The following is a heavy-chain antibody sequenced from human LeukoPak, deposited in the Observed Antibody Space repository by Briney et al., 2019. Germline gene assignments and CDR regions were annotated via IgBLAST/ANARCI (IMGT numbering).Heavy chain of an antibody. J-gene: IGHJ3*02. D-gene: IGHD4-11*01. CDR1: TFNFSDYY. CDR2: ISSSGSTI. V-gene: IGHV3-11*01. CDR3: VKEIKVREYSTSGALEI. Sequence: KTGGSLRLSCAASTFNFSDYYMSWIRQAPGKGLEWVSYISSSGSTIYYADSVKGRFTISRDNSKNTLYLQMNSLRAEDTAFYYCVKEIKVREYSTSGALEIWGQGTMVTVSS.